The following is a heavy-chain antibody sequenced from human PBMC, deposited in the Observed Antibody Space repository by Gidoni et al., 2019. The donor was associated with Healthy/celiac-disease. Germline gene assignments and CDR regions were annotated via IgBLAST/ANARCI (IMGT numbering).Heavy chain of an antibody. J-gene: IGHJ4*02. CDR2: IKQDGSEK. CDR3: ASQEITIFGVVPQFDY. Sequence: EVQLVESGGGLVQPGGSLRLSCAASGFTFSSYWMSWVRQAPGKGLEWVANIKQDGSEKYYVDAVKGRFTISRDKAKNSLYLQMNSLRAEDTAVYYCASQEITIFGVVPQFDYWGQGTLVTVSS. CDR1: GFTFSSYW. V-gene: IGHV3-7*03. D-gene: IGHD3-3*01.